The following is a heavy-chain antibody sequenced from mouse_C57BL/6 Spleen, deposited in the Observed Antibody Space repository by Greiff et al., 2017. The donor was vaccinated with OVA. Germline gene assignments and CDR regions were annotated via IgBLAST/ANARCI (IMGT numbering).Heavy chain of an antibody. CDR1: GYTFTSYW. CDR3: ARAGGSGFFAY. CDR2: IDPSDGYT. Sequence: QVQLQQPGAELVMPGASVKLSCKASGYTFTSYWMHWVKQRPGQGLEWIGEIDPSDGYTNYNQKFKGKSTLTVEKSSSTAYMQRSSLTSEDSAVSYCARAGGSGFFAYWGQGTLVTVSA. V-gene: IGHV1-69*01. D-gene: IGHD1-1*01. J-gene: IGHJ3*01.